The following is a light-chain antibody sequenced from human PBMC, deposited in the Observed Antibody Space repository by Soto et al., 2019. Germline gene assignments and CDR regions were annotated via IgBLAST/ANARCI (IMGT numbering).Light chain of an antibody. CDR1: SSDVGSYNL. CDR3: YTYTGSRIL. Sequence: QSALTQPASVSGSPGQSITISFTGTSSDVGSYNLVSWYQQHPGKAPRLMIYEGSKRPSGVSNRFSGSKSGNTASLTISWLQSEDKADYYSYTYTGSRILFGGGTKVTVL. J-gene: IGLJ2*01. V-gene: IGLV2-23*01. CDR2: EGS.